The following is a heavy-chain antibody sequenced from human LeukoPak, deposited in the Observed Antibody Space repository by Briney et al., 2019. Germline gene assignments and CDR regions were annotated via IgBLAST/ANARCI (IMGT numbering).Heavy chain of an antibody. CDR2: FDPEDGET. J-gene: IGHJ4*02. CDR1: GYTLTELS. Sequence: ASVKVSCKVSGYTLTELSMHWLRQAPGKGLEWMGGFDPEDGETIYAQKFQGRVTMTEDTSTDTAYMELSSLRSEDTAVYYCAQYCTNGVCRYYFDYWGQGTMVTVS. D-gene: IGHD2-8*01. CDR3: AQYCTNGVCRYYFDY. V-gene: IGHV1-24*01.